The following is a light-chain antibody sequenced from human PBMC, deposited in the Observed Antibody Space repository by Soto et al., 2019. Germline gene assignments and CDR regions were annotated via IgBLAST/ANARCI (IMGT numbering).Light chain of an antibody. Sequence: QSALTQPASVSGSPGQSIAISCTGTNSDVGAYNFVSWYQQYPGKAPKLIIHEVSNRTSGISDRFSGSKSGNTASLTISGLQADDEADYYCSSFTTYNTRVFGTGTKVTVL. CDR1: NSDVGAYNF. J-gene: IGLJ1*01. CDR3: SSFTTYNTRV. V-gene: IGLV2-14*01. CDR2: EVS.